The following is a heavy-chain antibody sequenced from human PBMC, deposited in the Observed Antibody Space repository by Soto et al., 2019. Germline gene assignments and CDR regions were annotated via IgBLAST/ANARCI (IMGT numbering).Heavy chain of an antibody. J-gene: IGHJ5*02. CDR1: GGSISSGDYY. Sequence: QVQLQESGPGLVKPSQTLSLTCTVSGGSISSGDYYWSWIRQPPGKGLEWIGYIFNSGRTYYNPSLKRRVSISLGTSKDQFSLKVGSVTAADTAVYYCARGQGYYYDSSASNWFDPWGQGTLVTVSS. CDR3: ARGQGYYYDSSASNWFDP. V-gene: IGHV4-30-4*01. D-gene: IGHD3-22*01. CDR2: IFNSGRT.